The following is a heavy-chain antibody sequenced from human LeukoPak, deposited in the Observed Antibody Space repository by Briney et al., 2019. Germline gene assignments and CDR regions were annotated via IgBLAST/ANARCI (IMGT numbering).Heavy chain of an antibody. CDR2: ITSSSSTM. Sequence: GGSLRLSCAASGFTFSTYSMNWVRQAPGKGLEWVSYITSSSSTMFYADSVKGRFTISRDNSKNTLYLQMNSLRAEDTAVYYCAKDLATTWRARYELDYWGQGTLVTVSS. CDR1: GFTFSTYS. CDR3: AKDLATTWRARYELDY. V-gene: IGHV3-48*01. D-gene: IGHD2/OR15-2a*01. J-gene: IGHJ4*02.